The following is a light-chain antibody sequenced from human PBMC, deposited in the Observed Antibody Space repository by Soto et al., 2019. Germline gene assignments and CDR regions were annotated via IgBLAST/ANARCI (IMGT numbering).Light chain of an antibody. Sequence: QSALTQPASVSGSPGQSITISCTGTSSDVGSYNLVSWYQQHPGKAPKLMIYEVNKRPSGVSNRFSGSKSGNTASLTLSGPQFGDGVIFYFGSYAGGRNFLFGSGTRAT. CDR2: EVN. CDR3: GSYAGGRNFL. J-gene: IGLJ1*01. V-gene: IGLV2-23*02. CDR1: SSDVGSYNL.